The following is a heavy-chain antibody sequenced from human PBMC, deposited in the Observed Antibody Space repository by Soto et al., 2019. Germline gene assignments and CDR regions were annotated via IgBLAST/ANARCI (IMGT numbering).Heavy chain of an antibody. D-gene: IGHD2-15*01. CDR3: AKLGFCSGGTCHLDYYNGVDV. CDR2: IGSGGTT. J-gene: IGHJ6*02. Sequence: EVQLLESGGGVVQPGGSLRLSCAASGFSFSSNAMTWVRQAPGQGLEWVSTIGSGGTTYYADSVKGRFTISRDNSKNTQSLQINSLRVEDTVVYYCAKLGFCSGGTCHLDYYNGVDVWGQGTTVTVSS. V-gene: IGHV3-23*01. CDR1: GFSFSSNA.